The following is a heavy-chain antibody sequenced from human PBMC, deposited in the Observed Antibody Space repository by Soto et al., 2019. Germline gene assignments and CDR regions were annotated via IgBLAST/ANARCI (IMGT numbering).Heavy chain of an antibody. CDR1: GYTFSNYG. CDR3: ARDTDYYDSSGYYHDAFDI. V-gene: IGHV1-18*01. J-gene: IGHJ3*02. CDR2: ISLYSDGT. Sequence: ASVKVSCKTSGYTFSNYGITWVRQAPGQPLEWLGWISLYSDGTNYAQKFQGRVSMTTDTSTTTAYMELRSLRSDDTAVYYCARDTDYYDSSGYYHDAFDICGQGTRVIVSS. D-gene: IGHD3-22*01.